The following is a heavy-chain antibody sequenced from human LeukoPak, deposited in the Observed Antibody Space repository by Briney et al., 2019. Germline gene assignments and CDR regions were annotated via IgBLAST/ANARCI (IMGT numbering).Heavy chain of an antibody. CDR3: ARARGRITIFGVVIEQYYGMDV. J-gene: IGHJ6*02. CDR2: INPSGGST. D-gene: IGHD3-3*01. V-gene: IGHV1-46*01. CDR1: GYTFTSYY. Sequence: GASVKVSCKASGYTFTSYYMHWVRQAPGQGLEWMGIINPSGGSTSYAQKFQGRVTMTRDTSMSTVYMELSSLRSEDTAVYYCARARGRITIFGVVIEQYYGMDVWGQGTTVTVSS.